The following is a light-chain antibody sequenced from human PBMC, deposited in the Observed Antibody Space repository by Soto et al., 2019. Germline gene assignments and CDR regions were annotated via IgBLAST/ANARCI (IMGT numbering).Light chain of an antibody. CDR2: GAS. CDR3: QQYGSSLWT. J-gene: IGKJ1*01. Sequence: EIVMTQSPATLSVSPGERATLSCRASQSVSSSYLAWYQQKPGQAPRLLIYGASSRATGVPDRFSGSGSVTDFTLTISRLEPEDFAVYYCQQYGSSLWTFGQGTKVVIK. CDR1: QSVSSSY. V-gene: IGKV3-20*01.